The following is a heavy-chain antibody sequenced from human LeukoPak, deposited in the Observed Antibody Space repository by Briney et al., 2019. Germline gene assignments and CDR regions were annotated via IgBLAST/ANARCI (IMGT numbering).Heavy chain of an antibody. CDR3: TRDVLASGWYYFDY. CDR1: GFIFNNYG. CDR2: ISGGGGGT. Sequence: GGSLRLSCAASGFIFNNYGMSWVRQAPGKGLEWVSAISGGGGGTYYADSVKGRFTISRDNSKNTLYLQMTSLRAEDTAVYYCTRDVLASGWYYFDYWGQGTLVTVSS. D-gene: IGHD6-19*01. J-gene: IGHJ4*02. V-gene: IGHV3-23*01.